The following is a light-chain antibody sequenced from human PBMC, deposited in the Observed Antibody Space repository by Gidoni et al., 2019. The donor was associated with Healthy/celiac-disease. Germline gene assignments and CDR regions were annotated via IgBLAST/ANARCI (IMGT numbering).Light chain of an antibody. CDR1: KLGDKY. Sequence: SYELTQPPSVSVSPGQTASITCSGDKLGDKYASWYQPKPGQSPVLVIYQDSKRPTGIPDRFSGSNSGNTATLTISGTQAMDEADYYCQAWDSSTHVVFCGGTKLTVL. V-gene: IGLV3-1*01. J-gene: IGLJ2*01. CDR3: QAWDSSTHVV. CDR2: QDS.